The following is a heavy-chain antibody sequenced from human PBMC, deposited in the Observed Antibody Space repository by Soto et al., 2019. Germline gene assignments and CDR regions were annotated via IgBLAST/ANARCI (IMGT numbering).Heavy chain of an antibody. D-gene: IGHD3-9*01. CDR3: AHKGPEDWPLDY. V-gene: IGHV2-5*02. CDR2: IYWDDSK. Sequence: QITLKESGPTLVRPTQTLTLTCAFSGFSLSTSGVGVGWIRQPPGKALEWLAVIYWDDSKHYSPSLRSRLTITKDNSKNQVVLTMTNMDPMYTGTYYCAHKGPEDWPLDYWGQGTLVTVSS. J-gene: IGHJ4*02. CDR1: GFSLSTSGVG.